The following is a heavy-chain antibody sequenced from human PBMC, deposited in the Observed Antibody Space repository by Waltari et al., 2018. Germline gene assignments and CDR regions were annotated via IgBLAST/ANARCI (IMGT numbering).Heavy chain of an antibody. CDR1: GFTFTRYL. J-gene: IGHJ4*02. D-gene: IGHD3-10*01. V-gene: IGHV3-74*01. CDR3: TRALWLGELYDY. Sequence: EVQLDESGGGLVQPGGSLRLSCSASGFTFTRYLMNWVRQAPGKGRGWVARMNSDGRSTTDADSVKGRFTIARDNAKNTVYLQMNSLRVEDTAVYYCTRALWLGELYDYWGQGTLVTVSS. CDR2: MNSDGRST.